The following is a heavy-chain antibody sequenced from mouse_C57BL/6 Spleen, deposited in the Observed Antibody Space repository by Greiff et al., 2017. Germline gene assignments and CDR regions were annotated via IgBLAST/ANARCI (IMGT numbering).Heavy chain of an antibody. D-gene: IGHD1-1*01. CDR1: GYSFTSYY. CDR2: IYPGSGNT. Sequence: QVQLQQSGTELVKPGASVKISCKASGYSFTSYYIHWVKQRPGQGLEWIGWIYPGSGNTKYNEKFKGKATLTADTSSSTAYMQLSSLTSEDSAVYYCARSGTTVVADYWGQGTTLTVSS. J-gene: IGHJ2*01. CDR3: ARSGTTVVADY. V-gene: IGHV1-66*01.